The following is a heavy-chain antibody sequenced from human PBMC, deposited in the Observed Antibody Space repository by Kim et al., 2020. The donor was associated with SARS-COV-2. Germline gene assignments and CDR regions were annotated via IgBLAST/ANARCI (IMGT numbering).Heavy chain of an antibody. J-gene: IGHJ4*02. V-gene: IGHV1-2*02. CDR3: ARGQLAPFDY. D-gene: IGHD6-6*01. CDR2: GT. Sequence: GTNYAQKFQGRVTMTRDTSITTAYMELSSLRSDDTAMYYGARGQLAPFDYWGQGTLVTVSS.